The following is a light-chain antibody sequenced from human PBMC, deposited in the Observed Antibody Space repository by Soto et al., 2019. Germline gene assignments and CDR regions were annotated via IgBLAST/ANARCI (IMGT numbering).Light chain of an antibody. Sequence: DIQMTQSPSTLSASVGDRVTITCRASQSSSSWLAWYQQKPGKAPKLLIYDASTLESRDPSRFSGSGSGTEFTLTIISRQPDDFATYYFQQLGWTFGQGTKHEIK. CDR1: QSSSSW. V-gene: IGKV1-5*01. CDR3: QQLGWT. CDR2: DAS. J-gene: IGKJ1*01.